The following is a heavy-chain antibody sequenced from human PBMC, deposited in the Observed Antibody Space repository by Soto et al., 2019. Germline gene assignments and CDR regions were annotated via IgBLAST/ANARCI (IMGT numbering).Heavy chain of an antibody. CDR3: AKILSLTGYYWHGLDV. J-gene: IGHJ6*02. Sequence: DVQLLESGGGLVQPGGSLRLSCAASGFTFSTYDMSWVRQAPGKGLESVSSISGSGDRAYYADSVKGRFTVSRDNSKNTLYLQMNSLRAEDSAVYYCAKILSLTGYYWHGLDVWGQGTTVTVSS. CDR1: GFTFSTYD. CDR2: ISGSGDRA. D-gene: IGHD3-9*01. V-gene: IGHV3-23*01.